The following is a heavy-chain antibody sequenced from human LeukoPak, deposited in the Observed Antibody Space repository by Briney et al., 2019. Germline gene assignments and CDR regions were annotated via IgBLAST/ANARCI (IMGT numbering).Heavy chain of an antibody. CDR3: ARARRITMVRGVIIPFDY. V-gene: IGHV4-59*12. D-gene: IGHD3-10*01. Sequence: PSETLSLTCTVSGGSISSYYWSWIRQPPGKGLEWIGYIYYSGSTNYNPPLKSRVTISVDTSKNQFSLKLSSVTAADTAVYYCARARRITMVRGVIIPFDYWGQGTLVTVSS. J-gene: IGHJ4*02. CDR2: IYYSGST. CDR1: GGSISSYY.